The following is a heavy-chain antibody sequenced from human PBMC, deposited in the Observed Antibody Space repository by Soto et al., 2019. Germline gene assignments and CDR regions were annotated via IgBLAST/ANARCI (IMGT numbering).Heavy chain of an antibody. V-gene: IGHV4-31*03. CDR2: IYYSGST. D-gene: IGHD3-10*01. Sequence: SETLSLTCTVSGGSISSGGYYWSWIRQHPGKGLEWIGYIYYSGSTYYNPSLKSRVTISVDTSKNQFSLKLSSVTAADTALYYCARDRGSGSYYPREYGMDXWGQGTTVTV. J-gene: IGHJ6*02. CDR1: GGSISSGGYY. CDR3: ARDRGSGSYYPREYGMDX.